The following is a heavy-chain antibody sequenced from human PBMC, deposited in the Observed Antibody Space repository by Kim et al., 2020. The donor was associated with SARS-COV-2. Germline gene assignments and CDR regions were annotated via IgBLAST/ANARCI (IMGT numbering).Heavy chain of an antibody. D-gene: IGHD4-4*01. V-gene: IGHV4-31*03. J-gene: IGHJ3*02. CDR2: IYYSGST. Sequence: SETLSLTCTVSGGSISSGGYYWSWIRPHPGLGLEWIGYIYYSGSTYYNPSLQSRITISLDTSKNQFSLTLSSVTAAATAEYYCARAKSNYSEYYVDDFD. CDR3: ARAKSNYSEYYVDDFD. CDR1: GGSISSGGYY.